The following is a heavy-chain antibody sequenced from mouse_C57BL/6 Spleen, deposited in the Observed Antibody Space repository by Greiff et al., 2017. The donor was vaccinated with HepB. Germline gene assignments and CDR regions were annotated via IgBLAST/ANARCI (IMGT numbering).Heavy chain of an antibody. J-gene: IGHJ3*01. CDR3: AREGTSYGQFAY. Sequence: EVQLVESGGGLVKPGGSLKLSCAASGFTFSSYAMSWVRQTPEKRLEWVATISDGGSYTYYPDNVKGRFTISRDNAKNNLYLQMSHLKSEDTAMYYCAREGTSYGQFAYWGQGTLVTVSA. D-gene: IGHD5-5*01. CDR2: ISDGGSYT. CDR1: GFTFSSYA. V-gene: IGHV5-4*01.